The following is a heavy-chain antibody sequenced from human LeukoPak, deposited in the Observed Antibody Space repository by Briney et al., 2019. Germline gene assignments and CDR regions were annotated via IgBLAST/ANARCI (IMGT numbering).Heavy chain of an antibody. J-gene: IGHJ3*02. CDR2: INSDGSST. D-gene: IGHD3-16*01. Sequence: GGSLRLSCAASGFTLSSYWMHWVRQAPGKGLVWVSRINSDGSSTGYSDSVKGRFTISRDNAKNTLYLQMNSLRGEDTAVYYCARETLINVNAFDIWGQGTMVTVSS. CDR3: ARETLINVNAFDI. V-gene: IGHV3-74*01. CDR1: GFTLSSYW.